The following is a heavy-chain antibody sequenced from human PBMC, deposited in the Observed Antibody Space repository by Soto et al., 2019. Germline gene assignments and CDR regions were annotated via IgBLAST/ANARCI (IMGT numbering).Heavy chain of an antibody. CDR1: GFTFDDYA. D-gene: IGHD6-25*01. CDR3: AKELAARVYSDYYMDV. J-gene: IGHJ6*03. Sequence: EVQLVESGGGLVQPGMSLRLSCAASGFTFDDYAMHWVRQAPGKGLELVSGISWHSGSLGSADAVKGRSTISRDNAKNSLDLHMSSLRAEDTALYYCAKELAARVYSDYYMDVWGKGTTVTVS. CDR2: ISWHSGSL. V-gene: IGHV3-9*01.